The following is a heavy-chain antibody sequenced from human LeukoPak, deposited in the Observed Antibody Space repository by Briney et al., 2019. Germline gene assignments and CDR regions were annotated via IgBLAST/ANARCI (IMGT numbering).Heavy chain of an antibody. D-gene: IGHD2-21*01. CDR2: IWFDGNNK. Sequence: GKSLRLSCAASGFTFSSYVMHWVRQAPGKGQEWVTIIWFDGNNKYYADSVKGRFTISRDNSKNTLYLQMNSLRAEDTAVYYCASALSFKHKTAYDIWGQGTMVTVSS. J-gene: IGHJ3*02. V-gene: IGHV3-33*01. CDR3: ASALSFKHKTAYDI. CDR1: GFTFSSYV.